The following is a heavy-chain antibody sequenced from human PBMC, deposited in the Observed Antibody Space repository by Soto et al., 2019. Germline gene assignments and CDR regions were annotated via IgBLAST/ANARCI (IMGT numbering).Heavy chain of an antibody. D-gene: IGHD3-3*01. CDR1: GITFINAW. Sequence: EQQLVESGGGLVKPGESLRLSCAVSGITFINAWMSWVRQAPGKGLEWVARIKRTASAETPDYAAPVKGRFIISREYSKDMLYLQMKNLKAEDTAVYCCLTDAGNYEAFWGEGTLVTVSS. CDR2: IKRTASAETP. J-gene: IGHJ4*02. V-gene: IGHV3-15*01. CDR3: LTDAGNYEAF.